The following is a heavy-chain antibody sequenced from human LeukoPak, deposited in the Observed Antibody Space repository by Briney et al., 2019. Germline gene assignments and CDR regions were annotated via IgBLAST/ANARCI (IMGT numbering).Heavy chain of an antibody. CDR3: AKDGTLYYDYVWGNYRGYYFHY. J-gene: IGHJ4*02. Sequence: RGSLRGSCAASGFTFSSYAMSWVCQAPGKGLEWVSAISGSGGSTYYADSVKGRFTISRDSSKNTLYLQMNSLRAEDTAVYYCAKDGTLYYDYVWGNYRGYYFHYWGQGGLLTVSS. CDR2: ISGSGGST. V-gene: IGHV3-23*01. D-gene: IGHD3-16*02. CDR1: GFTFSSYA.